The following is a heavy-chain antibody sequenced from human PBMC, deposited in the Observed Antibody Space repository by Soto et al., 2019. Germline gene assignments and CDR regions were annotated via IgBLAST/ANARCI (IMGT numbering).Heavy chain of an antibody. D-gene: IGHD2-21*01. CDR3: GIKSYCNGSSCYSRHYYGMDV. V-gene: IGHV1-69*06. J-gene: IGHJ6*02. CDR2: ITPFVDTS. Sequence: QVRLVQSGAEVKKPGSSVKVSCKVSGGTFSKYSLSWVRQTPGQGLEWMGGITPFVDTSNYAQRFLGRVTITAANSTNTALLEVRGLKSEETALYFCGIKSYCNGSSCYSRHYYGMDVWGQGTTVTVSS. CDR1: GGTFSKYS.